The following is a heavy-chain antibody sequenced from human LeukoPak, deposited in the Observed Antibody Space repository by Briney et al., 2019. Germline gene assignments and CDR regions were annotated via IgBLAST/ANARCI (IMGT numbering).Heavy chain of an antibody. CDR2: ISGSGGST. J-gene: IGHJ4*02. CDR3: AKEEAYYYDSSGYFDY. CDR1: GFTFSSYA. D-gene: IGHD3-22*01. V-gene: IGHV3-23*01. Sequence: PGGSLRLSCAASGFTFSSYAMSWVRQAPGKGLEWVSAISGSGGSTYYADSVKGRFAVSRDNSENTLYLQMNSLRAEDTAVYYCAKEEAYYYDSSGYFDYWGQGTLVTVSS.